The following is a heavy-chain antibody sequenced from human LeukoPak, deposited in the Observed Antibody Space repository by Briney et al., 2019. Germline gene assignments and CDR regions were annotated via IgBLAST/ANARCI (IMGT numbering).Heavy chain of an antibody. CDR1: GYTFTSYD. D-gene: IGHD1-7*01. Sequence: GASVKVSCKASGYTFTSYDINWVRQATGQGLEWMGWMNPNSGNTGYAQKFQGRVTITRNTSISTAYMELSSLRSEDTAVYYCARDGAGMGNYYFDYWGQGTLVTVSS. J-gene: IGHJ4*02. CDR3: ARDGAGMGNYYFDY. CDR2: MNPNSGNT. V-gene: IGHV1-8*03.